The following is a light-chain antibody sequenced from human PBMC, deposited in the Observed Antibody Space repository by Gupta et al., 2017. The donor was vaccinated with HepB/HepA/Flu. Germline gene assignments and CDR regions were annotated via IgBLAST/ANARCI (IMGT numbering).Light chain of an antibody. V-gene: IGKV3-20*01. CDR2: AVS. CDR3: QQYDSLTWT. Sequence: EIVLTQSPGTLSLSPGERATLSCRTSQSVSDSQLAWYQQKPGQAPRLLIYAVSIRATGVPDRVSGSGSGTDFTLTISRLEPEDFAVYYCQQYDSLTWTFGPGTKVEI. CDR1: QSVSDSQ. J-gene: IGKJ1*01.